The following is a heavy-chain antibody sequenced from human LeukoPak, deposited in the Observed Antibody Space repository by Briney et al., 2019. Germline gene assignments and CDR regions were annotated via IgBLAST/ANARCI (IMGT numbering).Heavy chain of an antibody. V-gene: IGHV3-23*01. CDR2: ISGSGGST. CDR3: AKDGDRSSTSCYFSYYYYGMDV. CDR1: VFTFSSYA. D-gene: IGHD2-2*03. J-gene: IGHJ6*02. Sequence: PGGSLRLSCAASVFTFSSYAMSWVRQAPGKGLEWVSAISGSGGSTYYADSVKGRFTISRDNSKNTPYLQMNSLRAEDTAVYYCAKDGDRSSTSCYFSYYYYGMDVWGQGTTVTVSS.